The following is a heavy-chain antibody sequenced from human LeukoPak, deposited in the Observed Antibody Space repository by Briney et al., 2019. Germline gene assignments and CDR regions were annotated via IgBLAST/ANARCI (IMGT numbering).Heavy chain of an antibody. CDR1: GFTFRSYE. J-gene: IGHJ3*02. Sequence: PGGSLRLSCAASGFTFRSYEMNWVRQAPGKGLEWVSYISSSGSTTYYTDSVKGRFTISRDNAKNSLYLQMNSLRAEDTALYYCAIVGGGAFDIWGQGTMVTVSS. D-gene: IGHD3-10*01. CDR2: ISSSGSTT. CDR3: AIVGGGAFDI. V-gene: IGHV3-48*03.